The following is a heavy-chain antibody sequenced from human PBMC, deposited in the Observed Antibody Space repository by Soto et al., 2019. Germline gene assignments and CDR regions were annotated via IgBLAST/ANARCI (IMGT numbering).Heavy chain of an antibody. CDR1: GYSFTSYW. V-gene: IGHV5-10-1*01. J-gene: IGHJ6*02. CDR2: IDPSDSYT. D-gene: IGHD3-16*01. CDR3: ASLGGMAPSYYGMDV. Sequence: GESLKISCKGSGYSFTSYWISWVRQMPGKGLEWMGRIDPSDSYTNYSPSFQGHVTISADKSISTAYLQWSSLKASDTAMYYCASLGGMAPSYYGMDVWGQGTTVTVSS.